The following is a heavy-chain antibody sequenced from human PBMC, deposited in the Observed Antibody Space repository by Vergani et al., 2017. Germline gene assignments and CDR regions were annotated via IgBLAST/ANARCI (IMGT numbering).Heavy chain of an antibody. D-gene: IGHD3/OR15-3a*01. Sequence: QVQLVESGGGVVQPGRSLRLSCAASGFTFSSYGMHWVRQAPGKGLEWVAVIWYDGSNKYYADSVKGRFTISRDNSKNTLYLQMNSLRAEDTALYHCARFRGSDWLLYPFDYWGQGTLVTVSS. CDR3: ARFRGSDWLLYPFDY. J-gene: IGHJ4*02. V-gene: IGHV3-33*01. CDR1: GFTFSSYG. CDR2: IWYDGSNK.